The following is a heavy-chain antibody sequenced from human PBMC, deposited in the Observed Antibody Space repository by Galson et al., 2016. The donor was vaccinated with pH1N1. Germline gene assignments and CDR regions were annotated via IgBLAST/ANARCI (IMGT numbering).Heavy chain of an antibody. V-gene: IGHV3-7*01. CDR3: TSHVNTLGGA. CDR1: GFTFNSYW. D-gene: IGHD3-16*01. Sequence: SLRLSCAASGFTFNSYWMSWVRQAPGKGLEWVANIKQDGSEKYYVGSVKGRFTISRDNAKNSLYLQMNSLRAEDTAVYYCTSHVNTLGGAWGQGTLVTVSS. J-gene: IGHJ4*02. CDR2: IKQDGSEK.